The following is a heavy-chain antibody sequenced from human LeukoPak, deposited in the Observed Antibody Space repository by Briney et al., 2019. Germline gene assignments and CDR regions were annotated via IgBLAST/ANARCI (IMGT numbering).Heavy chain of an antibody. CDR1: GYTFTSYG. V-gene: IGHV1-18*01. J-gene: IGHJ4*02. CDR2: ISAYNGST. CDR3: ARAHCAHYNWNLGGLGF. Sequence: GASVKVSCKASGYTFTSYGISWVRQAPGQGLEWMGWISAYNGSTTYAQNFQDRVTLTTDASTDTAYMELRSLRSDDTAIYYCARAHCAHYNWNLGGLGFWGQGTLVTVSS. D-gene: IGHD1-1*01.